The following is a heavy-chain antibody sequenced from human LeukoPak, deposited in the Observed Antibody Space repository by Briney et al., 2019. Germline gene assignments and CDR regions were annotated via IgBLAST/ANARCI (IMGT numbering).Heavy chain of an antibody. Sequence: QPGGSLRLSCAASGFTFSTYAMSWVRQAPGKGLEWVSTISSSGGSTYYAYSVKGRFTISRDNSKNTLYLQMNSLRADDTAVYYCAKSPLRTRILLDYWGQGTLVTVSS. J-gene: IGHJ4*02. CDR2: ISSSGGST. CDR3: AKSPLRTRILLDY. D-gene: IGHD3-3*01. V-gene: IGHV3-23*01. CDR1: GFTFSTYA.